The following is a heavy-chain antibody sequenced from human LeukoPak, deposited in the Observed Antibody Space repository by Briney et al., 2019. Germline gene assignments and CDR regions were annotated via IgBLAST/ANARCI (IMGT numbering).Heavy chain of an antibody. CDR3: ARAAGDRRFDY. Sequence: SETLSLTCAVYGGSFSGYYWSWIRQPPGKGLEWIGEINHSGSTNYNPSLKSRVTISVGTSKNQFSLKLSSVTAADTAVYYCARAAGDRRFDYWGQGTLVTVSS. D-gene: IGHD2-21*01. J-gene: IGHJ4*02. V-gene: IGHV4-34*01. CDR2: INHSGST. CDR1: GGSFSGYY.